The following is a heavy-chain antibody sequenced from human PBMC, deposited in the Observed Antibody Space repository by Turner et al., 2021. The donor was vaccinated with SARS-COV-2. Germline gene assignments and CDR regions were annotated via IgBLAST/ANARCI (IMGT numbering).Heavy chain of an antibody. CDR2: ISSRISYI. D-gene: IGHD3-3*01. J-gene: IGHJ4*02. Sequence: EVQLVESGGGLVKPGGSLRLSCAASGFTFSSYSMNWVRQAPWKGLEWVSSISSRISYIYYADSVKGRFTISRDNAKNSLYLQMNSLRAEDTAVYYCARDYYDFWSGKSFKHASFDYWGQGTLVTVSS. V-gene: IGHV3-21*01. CDR3: ARDYYDFWSGKSFKHASFDY. CDR1: GFTFSSYS.